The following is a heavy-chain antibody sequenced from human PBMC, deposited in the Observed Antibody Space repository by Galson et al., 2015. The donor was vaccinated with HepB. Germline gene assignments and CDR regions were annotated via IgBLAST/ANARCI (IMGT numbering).Heavy chain of an antibody. Sequence: SLRHSCAASGFSFSSYAIHWVRRAPGKGLEWVAVISHDGNKKYYADSVRGRFTISRDNSKNTIYIEMNRLSAEDTATYYCARDRRVEVVVAATLDYWGQGTLLTVSS. CDR3: ARDRRVEVVVAATLDY. CDR1: GFSFSSYA. V-gene: IGHV3-30*04. J-gene: IGHJ4*02. D-gene: IGHD2-15*01. CDR2: ISHDGNKK.